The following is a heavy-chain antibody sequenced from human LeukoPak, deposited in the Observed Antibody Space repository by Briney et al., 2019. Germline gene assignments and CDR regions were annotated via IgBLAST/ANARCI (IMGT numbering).Heavy chain of an antibody. CDR3: VRIPYYYYYMDV. V-gene: IGHV3-11*01. CDR2: ISSSGSTI. CDR1: GFTFSDYY. D-gene: IGHD2-2*02. J-gene: IGHJ6*03. Sequence: GGSLRLSCAASGFTFSDYYMSWIRQAPGKGLEWVSYISSSGSTIYYADSVEGRFTISRDNAKNSLYLQMNSLRAEDTAVYYCVRIPYYYYYMDVWGKGTTVTVSS.